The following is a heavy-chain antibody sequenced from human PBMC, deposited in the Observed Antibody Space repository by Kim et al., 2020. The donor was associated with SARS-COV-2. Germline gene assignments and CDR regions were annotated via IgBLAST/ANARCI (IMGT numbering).Heavy chain of an antibody. D-gene: IGHD3-10*01. CDR3: ARLGYYYGSGSQGYYYYYGMDV. CDR2: IDPSDSYT. J-gene: IGHJ6*02. Sequence: GESLKISCNGSGYSFTSYWISWVRQMPGKGLEWMGRIDPSDSYTNYSPSFQGHVTISADKSISTAYLQWSSLKASDTAMYYCARLGYYYGSGSQGYYYYYGMDVWGQGTTVTVSS. CDR1: GYSFTSYW. V-gene: IGHV5-10-1*01.